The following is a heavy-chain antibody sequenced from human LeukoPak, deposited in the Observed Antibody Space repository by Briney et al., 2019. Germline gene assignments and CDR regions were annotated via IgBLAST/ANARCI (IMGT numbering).Heavy chain of an antibody. V-gene: IGHV3-23*01. J-gene: IGHJ4*02. CDR3: AKDAQRGFDYSNSLEY. D-gene: IGHD4-11*01. CDR1: GFTFSSYA. CDR2: ISGSGGSA. Sequence: PGGSLRLSCAASGFTFSSYAMSWVRQAPGKGMEWVSTISGSGGSAYYADSVKGRFTISRDNSQNTVYLQMNSLRADDTAVYYCAKDAQRGFDYSNSLEYWGQGTLVTVSS.